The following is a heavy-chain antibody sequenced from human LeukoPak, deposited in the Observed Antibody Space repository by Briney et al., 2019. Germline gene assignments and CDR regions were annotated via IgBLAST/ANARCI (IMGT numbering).Heavy chain of an antibody. V-gene: IGHV3-7*01. D-gene: IGHD4-17*01. CDR1: GFTFSSYA. CDR2: IKQDGSEK. CDR3: VRYRDGEYDY. J-gene: IGHJ4*02. Sequence: PGRSLRLSCAASGFTFSSYAMHWVRQAPGKGLEWVANIKQDGSEKYYVDSVKGRFTISRDNAKSSLYLEMSSLRAEDTAVYYCVRYRDGEYDYWGQGTLVTVSS.